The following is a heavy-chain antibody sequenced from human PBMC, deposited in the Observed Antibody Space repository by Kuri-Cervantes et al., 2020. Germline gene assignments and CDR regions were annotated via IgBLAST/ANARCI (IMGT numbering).Heavy chain of an antibody. CDR2: ISAYNGNT. CDR1: GYTFTSYG. Sequence: ASVKVSCKASGYTFTSYGISWVRQAPGQGLEWMGWISAYNGNTNYAQKLQGRVTMTTDTSTSTAYMELRSLRSEDTAVYYCARVFWSSGYYDFDYWGQGTLVTVSS. V-gene: IGHV1-18*01. D-gene: IGHD3-22*01. J-gene: IGHJ4*02. CDR3: ARVFWSSGYYDFDY.